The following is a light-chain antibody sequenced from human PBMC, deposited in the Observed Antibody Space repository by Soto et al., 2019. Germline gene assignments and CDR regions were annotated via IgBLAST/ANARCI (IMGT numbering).Light chain of an antibody. CDR1: QNINNY. J-gene: IGKJ5*01. CDR3: QQYENLPT. CDR2: DAS. V-gene: IGKV1-33*01. Sequence: DIQVTQSPSSLSASVLGRVTITCQASQNINNYLNWHQQKPGRAPKLLIYDASNLEAGVPSRFRGSGSGTDFTFTISRLQPEDIATYYCQQYENLPTFGQGTRLEIK.